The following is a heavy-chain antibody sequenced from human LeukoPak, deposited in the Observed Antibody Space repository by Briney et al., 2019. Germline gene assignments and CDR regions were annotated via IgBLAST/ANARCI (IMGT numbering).Heavy chain of an antibody. Sequence: SQTLSLTCAISGDSVSANNAACNWIRQSPSRGLEWLGRTYYRSKWFINYAPFVKSRIIINPDTPKNQVSLQLNSVTPEDTAVYYCTRSDCSSGRCPGFDNWGQGTLVTVSS. CDR3: TRSDCSSGRCPGFDN. CDR2: TYYRSKWFI. CDR1: GDSVSANNAA. V-gene: IGHV6-1*01. D-gene: IGHD6-19*01. J-gene: IGHJ4*02.